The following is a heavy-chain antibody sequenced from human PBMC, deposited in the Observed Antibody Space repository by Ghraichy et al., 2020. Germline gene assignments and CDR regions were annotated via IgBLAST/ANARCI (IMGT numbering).Heavy chain of an antibody. CDR2: INAGNGNT. D-gene: IGHD2-15*01. CDR1: GYTFTSYA. Sequence: ASVKVSCKASGYTFTSYAMHWVRQAPGQRLEWMGWINAGNGNTKYSQKFQGRVTITRDTSASTAYMELSSLRSEDTAVYYCARVKAALYCSGGSCRERYNWFDPWGQGTLVTVSS. J-gene: IGHJ5*02. V-gene: IGHV1-3*01. CDR3: ARVKAALYCSGGSCRERYNWFDP.